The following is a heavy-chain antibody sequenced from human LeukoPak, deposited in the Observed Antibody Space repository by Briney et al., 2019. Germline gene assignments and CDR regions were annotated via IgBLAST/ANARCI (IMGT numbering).Heavy chain of an antibody. Sequence: GGSLRLSCAASGFTFSKYAMRWVRQAPGKGLEWVAVISDEGSNKYYADSVKGRFTISRDNSKNTLYLQMNSLRAEDTAVYYCARLGDWGQGTLVTVTS. CDR1: GFTFSKYA. CDR2: ISDEGSNK. CDR3: ARLGD. V-gene: IGHV3-30-3*01. D-gene: IGHD1-26*01. J-gene: IGHJ4*02.